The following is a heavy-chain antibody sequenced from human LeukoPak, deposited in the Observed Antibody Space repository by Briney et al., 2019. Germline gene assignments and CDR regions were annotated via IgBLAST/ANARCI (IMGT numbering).Heavy chain of an antibody. J-gene: IGHJ4*02. CDR1: GFTFSSYA. Sequence: GGSLRLSCAASGFTFSSYAMHWVRQAPGKGLEWVAVISYDGSNKYYADSVKGRFTISRDNSKNTLYLQMSSLRAEDTAVYCCAREDGSGYRYFDYWGQGTLVTVSS. D-gene: IGHD3-22*01. CDR2: ISYDGSNK. V-gene: IGHV3-30*04. CDR3: AREDGSGYRYFDY.